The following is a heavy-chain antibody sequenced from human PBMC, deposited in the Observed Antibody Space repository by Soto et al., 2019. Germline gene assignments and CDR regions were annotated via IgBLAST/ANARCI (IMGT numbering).Heavy chain of an antibody. CDR2: ISAYNGNT. CDR1: SYTFTSYG. Sequence: ASVKVSCKASSYTFTSYGISWVRQAPGQRLEWMGWISAYNGNTNYAQKLQGSVTMTTDTSTSTAYMELRSLRSDDTAMYYCTRGGSSSPHNWGYYMDVWGKGTTVPFS. V-gene: IGHV1-18*01. D-gene: IGHD6-6*01. J-gene: IGHJ6*03. CDR3: TRGGSSSPHNWGYYMDV.